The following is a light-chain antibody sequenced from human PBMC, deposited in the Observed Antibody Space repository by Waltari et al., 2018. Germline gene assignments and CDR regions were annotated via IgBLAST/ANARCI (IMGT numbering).Light chain of an antibody. CDR1: QRINYY. Sequence: DIQLTQSPSSLPASVGDRVTIPCRPSQRINYYLNWYQQKPGKAPKLLIHSSPSLQSGVPSRFSGIGSGSDFTLTISSLQPDDFATYYCQQTFKTPWTFGLGTKVEI. CDR3: QQTFKTPWT. CDR2: SSP. J-gene: IGKJ1*01. V-gene: IGKV1-39*01.